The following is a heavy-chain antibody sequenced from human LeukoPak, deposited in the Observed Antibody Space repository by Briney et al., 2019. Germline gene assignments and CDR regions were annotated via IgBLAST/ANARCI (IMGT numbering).Heavy chain of an antibody. V-gene: IGHV1-24*01. D-gene: IGHD3-10*01. CDR2: FDPEDGET. Sequence: ASVKVSCKVSGYTLTELSMHWVRQAPGKGLEWMGGFDPEDGETIYAQKFQGRVTMTEDTSTDTAYMELSSLRSEDTAVYYCATVSLLLWFGESLAWGQGTLVTVSS. CDR3: ATVSLLLWFGESLA. J-gene: IGHJ5*02. CDR1: GYTLTELS.